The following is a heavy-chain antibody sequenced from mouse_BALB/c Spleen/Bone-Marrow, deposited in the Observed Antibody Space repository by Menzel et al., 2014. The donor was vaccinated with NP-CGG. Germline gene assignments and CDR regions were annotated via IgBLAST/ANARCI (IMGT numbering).Heavy chain of an antibody. J-gene: IGHJ4*01. CDR2: IDPANGNT. Sequence: EVKLQEFGAELVKPGASVKLSCTASGFNIKDTYMHWVKQRPEQGLEWIGRIDPANGNTKYDPKFQGKATITADTSSNTAYLQLSSLTSEDTAVYYCARWLLPYGLDYWGQGTSVTVSS. CDR1: GFNIKDTY. D-gene: IGHD2-3*01. V-gene: IGHV14-3*02. CDR3: ARWLLPYGLDY.